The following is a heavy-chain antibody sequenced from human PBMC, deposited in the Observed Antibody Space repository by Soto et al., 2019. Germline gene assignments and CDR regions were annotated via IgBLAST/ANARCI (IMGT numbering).Heavy chain of an antibody. CDR2: ISAYNGNT. CDR3: ARDTQWLVRSYYYGMEV. D-gene: IGHD6-19*01. V-gene: IGHV1-18*01. Sequence: ASVNVSCKASGYTFTSYGISWVRQAPGQGLEWMGWISAYNGNTNYAQKLQGRVTMTTDTSTSTAYMELRSLRSDDTAVYYCARDTQWLVRSYYYGMEVPGKGTEVTVS. J-gene: IGHJ6*04. CDR1: GYTFTSYG.